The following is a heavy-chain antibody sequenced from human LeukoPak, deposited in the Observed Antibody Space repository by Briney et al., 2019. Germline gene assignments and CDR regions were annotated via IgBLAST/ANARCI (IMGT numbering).Heavy chain of an antibody. V-gene: IGHV4-59*01. J-gene: IGHJ4*02. CDR2: IYYSGTT. CDR3: ARGVYIAAAQYGY. CDR1: GGSISSYY. D-gene: IGHD6-13*01. Sequence: SETLSLTCTVSGGSISSYYWSWFRQPPGKGLEWIGYIYYSGTTNYNPSLKSRVTISVDTSKNQFSLKLSSVTAADTAVYYCARGVYIAAAQYGYWGQGTLVTVSS.